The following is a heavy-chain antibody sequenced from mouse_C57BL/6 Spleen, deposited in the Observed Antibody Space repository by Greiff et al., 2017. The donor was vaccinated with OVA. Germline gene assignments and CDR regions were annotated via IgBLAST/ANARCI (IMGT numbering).Heavy chain of an antibody. CDR3: ARRSTGTGWYFDV. Sequence: QVQLQQSGPELVKPGASVKISCKASGYAFSSSWMNWVKQRPGKGLEWIGRIYPGDGATNYNGKFKGKATLTADKSSSTAYMQLSSLTSEDSAVYFCARRSTGTGWYFDVWGTGTTGTVSS. CDR2: IYPGDGAT. CDR1: GYAFSSSW. V-gene: IGHV1-82*01. J-gene: IGHJ1*03. D-gene: IGHD4-1*02.